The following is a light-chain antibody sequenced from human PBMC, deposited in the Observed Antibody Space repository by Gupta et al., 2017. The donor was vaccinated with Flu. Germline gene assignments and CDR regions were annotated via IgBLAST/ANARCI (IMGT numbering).Light chain of an antibody. CDR3: QQYSSFSCT. CDR1: QSVGTY. CDR2: QAS. Sequence: DIQMTQSPSTLSASVGDRVTITCQASQSVGTYLAWYQQKPGEAPKLLIYQASSLASGVPSRFSGGGSGTEFTLTISSLQPDDFATFYCQQYSSFSCTFGQGTKLEIK. J-gene: IGKJ2*02. V-gene: IGKV1-5*03.